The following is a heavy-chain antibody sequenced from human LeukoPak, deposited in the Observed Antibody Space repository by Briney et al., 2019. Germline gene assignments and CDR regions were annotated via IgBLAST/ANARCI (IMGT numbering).Heavy chain of an antibody. D-gene: IGHD3-10*01. J-gene: IGHJ4*02. CDR1: KLIFNGSW. CDR3: AISTSGNY. V-gene: IGHV3-7*01. CDR2: MDTTRSQK. Sequence: GGSLTLSCADSKLIFNGSWTNWVRQAPEKVLEWVANMDTTRSQKRYRDSVKGRFTLPKDNPGPPLYRDRHCQRAGHTSIYYCAISTSGNYWGQGTLVTVSS.